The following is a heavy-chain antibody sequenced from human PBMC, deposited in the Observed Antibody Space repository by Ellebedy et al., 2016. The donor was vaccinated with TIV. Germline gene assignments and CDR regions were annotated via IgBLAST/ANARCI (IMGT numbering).Heavy chain of an antibody. V-gene: IGHV3-23*01. CDR1: GFTFSAYA. CDR2: ISGIPANI. J-gene: IGHJ6*02. CDR3: ATDGLAKSYYYAMDV. D-gene: IGHD3-10*01. Sequence: PGGSLRLSCVASGFTFSAYAMSWVRQAPGKGLEWVSAISGIPANIYYAESVKGRFTISRDNSKNTLYLQMNSLRVEDTAVYFCATDGLAKSYYYAMDVWGQGTTVTVSS.